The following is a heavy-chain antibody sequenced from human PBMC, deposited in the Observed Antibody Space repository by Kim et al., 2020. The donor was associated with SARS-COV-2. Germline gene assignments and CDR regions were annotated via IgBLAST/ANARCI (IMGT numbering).Heavy chain of an antibody. D-gene: IGHD2-2*01. V-gene: IGHV4-59*08. J-gene: IGHJ6*03. Sequence: SETLSLTCTVSGGSISSYYWSWIRQPPGKGLEWIGYIYYSGSTNYNPSLKSRVTISVDTSKNQFSLKLSSVTAADTAVYYCARVNIVVGPFLYYYYYYMDVWGKGTTLTVSS. CDR2: IYYSGST. CDR1: GGSISSYY. CDR3: ARVNIVVGPFLYYYYYYMDV.